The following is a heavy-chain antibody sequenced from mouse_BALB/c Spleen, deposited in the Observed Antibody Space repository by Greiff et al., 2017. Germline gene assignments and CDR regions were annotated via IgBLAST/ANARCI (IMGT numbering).Heavy chain of an antibody. Sequence: EVMLVESGGGLVKPGGSLKLSCAASGFTFSDYYMYWVRQTPEKRLEWVATISDGGSYTYYPDSVKGRFTISRDNAKNNLYLQMSSLKSEDTAMYYCARERFAYWGQGILVTVSA. CDR2: ISDGGSYT. J-gene: IGHJ3*01. V-gene: IGHV5-4*02. CDR1: GFTFSDYY. CDR3: ARERFAY.